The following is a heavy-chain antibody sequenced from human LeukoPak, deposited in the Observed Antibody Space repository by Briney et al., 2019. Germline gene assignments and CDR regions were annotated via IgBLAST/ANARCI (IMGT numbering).Heavy chain of an antibody. CDR2: INHSGST. V-gene: IGHV4-34*01. Sequence: PSETLSLTCAVYSGSFSGYYWSWIRQPPGKGLEWIGEINHSGSTNYNPSLKSRVTISVDTSKNQFSLKLSSVTAADTAVYYCARAPRDWGQGTLVTVSS. CDR1: SGSFSGYY. J-gene: IGHJ4*02. CDR3: ARAPRD.